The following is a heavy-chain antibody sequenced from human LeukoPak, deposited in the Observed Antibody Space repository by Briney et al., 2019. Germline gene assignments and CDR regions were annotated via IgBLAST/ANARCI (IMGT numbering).Heavy chain of an antibody. D-gene: IGHD2-2*01. CDR2: ISSSGGST. CDR1: GFTFSSYA. J-gene: IGHJ4*02. V-gene: IGHV3-23*01. CDR3: ANLCISSDCVPTFDY. Sequence: GGSLRLPCAASGFTFSSYAMSWVRQAPGKGLKWVSAISSSGGSTYYADSVKGRFTISRDNSKNTLYLQMNSLRAEDTAVYYCANLCISSDCVPTFDYWGQGTRVTVSS.